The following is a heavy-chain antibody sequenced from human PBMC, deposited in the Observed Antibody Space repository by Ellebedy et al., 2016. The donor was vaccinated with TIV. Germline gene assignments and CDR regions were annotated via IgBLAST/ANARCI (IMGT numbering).Heavy chain of an antibody. J-gene: IGHJ4*02. D-gene: IGHD1-26*01. CDR2: INPSIDST. CDR1: AYTFTNYH. V-gene: IGHV1-46*01. CDR3: ARDRTGSWTFDY. Sequence: ASVKVSXXASAYTFTNYHTHWVRQAPGQGPEWMGIINPSIDSTSYALKFQGRVTVTRDTSTSAIYMELSSLTSEDTAVYYCARDRTGSWTFDYWGQGTLVTVSS.